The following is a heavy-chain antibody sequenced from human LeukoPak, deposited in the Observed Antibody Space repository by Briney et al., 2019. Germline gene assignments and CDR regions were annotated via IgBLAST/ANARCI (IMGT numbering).Heavy chain of an antibody. CDR3: VGGGHYGGNPRNWFAP. CDR2: VFPTGST. CDR1: GGSISTYY. J-gene: IGHJ5*02. V-gene: IGHV4-59*01. Sequence: SESLTLTCTASGGSISTYYWSWVRQPPGGGLEWIGYVFPTGSTNYDHSFKSSVTISVDTSKNQFSLKLNSVTAADTAVYFCVGGGHYGGNPRNWFAPWGQGTLVTVSS. D-gene: IGHD4-23*01.